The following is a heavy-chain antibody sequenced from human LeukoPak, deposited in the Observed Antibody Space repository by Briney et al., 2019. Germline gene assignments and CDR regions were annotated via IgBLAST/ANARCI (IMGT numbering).Heavy chain of an antibody. Sequence: ASVKVSCKASGYTFTSYAMNWVRQAPGQGLEWMGWINTNTGNPTYAQDFTGRFVFSLDTSVTTTFLEISSLKAEDTAIYYCARSPWIQQSSDFWGQGTLVTVSS. D-gene: IGHD5-18*01. CDR2: INTNTGNP. V-gene: IGHV7-4-1*02. J-gene: IGHJ4*02. CDR1: GYTFTSYA. CDR3: ARSPWIQQSSDF.